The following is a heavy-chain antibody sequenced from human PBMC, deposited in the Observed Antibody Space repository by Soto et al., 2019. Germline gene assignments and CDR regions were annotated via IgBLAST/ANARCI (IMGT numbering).Heavy chain of an antibody. D-gene: IGHD5-12*01. CDR1: GFSFSDRY. CDR2: ITNKANSYTT. CDR3: LSHRGYDGRHPYFYEYAMDV. V-gene: IGHV3-72*01. J-gene: IGHJ6*02. Sequence: PGGSLRLSCAASGFSFSDRYMDWVRQAPGEXLEWIGRITNKANSYTTNYAASLKGRFTTSRDDSKNSVYLHMNNLKIEDTAVYYCLSHRGYDGRHPYFYEYAMDVWGQGTTVTVSS.